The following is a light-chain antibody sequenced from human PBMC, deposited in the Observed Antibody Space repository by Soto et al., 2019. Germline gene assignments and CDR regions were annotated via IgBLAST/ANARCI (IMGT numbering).Light chain of an antibody. V-gene: IGKV1-8*01. CDR3: QQYYSYPFT. J-gene: IGKJ5*01. CDR1: QGISSA. CDR2: AAS. Sequence: IQLTQSPSSLSASAGDRVTITCRASQGISSALAWYQQKPGKAPKVLIYAASTLKSGVPSRFSGSGSGTDFTLTISCLQSEDFATYYCQQYYSYPFTFGQGTKLDIK.